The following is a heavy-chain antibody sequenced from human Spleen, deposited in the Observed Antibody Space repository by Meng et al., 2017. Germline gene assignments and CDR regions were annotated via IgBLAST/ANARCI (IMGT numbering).Heavy chain of an antibody. CDR1: GGSISSDY. Sequence: SETLSLTCIVSGGSISSDYWSWIRQPPGKGLEWIGYIYYTGSTNYNPSLKSRVTISVDTSKNQFSLKLSSVTAADTAVYYCARGKGRSLWFGELMGYSMDVWGQGTMVTVSS. D-gene: IGHD3-10*01. CDR2: IYYTGST. V-gene: IGHV4-59*01. CDR3: ARGKGRSLWFGELMGYSMDV. J-gene: IGHJ6*02.